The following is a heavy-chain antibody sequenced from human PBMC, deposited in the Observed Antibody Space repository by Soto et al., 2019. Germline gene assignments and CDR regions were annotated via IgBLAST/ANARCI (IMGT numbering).Heavy chain of an antibody. J-gene: IGHJ6*03. D-gene: IGHD3-3*01. Sequence: EVQLVESGGGLVQPGGSLKLSCAASGFTFSGSAMHWVRQASGKGLEWVGRIRSKGNNYATAYGASLKGRFTISRDYSKNTAYLQMNSLNTEDTAVYYCSRQASDFWSGKPQYYMDVWGKGTTVTVSS. CDR3: SRQASDFWSGKPQYYMDV. CDR2: IRSKGNNYAT. V-gene: IGHV3-73*01. CDR1: GFTFSGSA.